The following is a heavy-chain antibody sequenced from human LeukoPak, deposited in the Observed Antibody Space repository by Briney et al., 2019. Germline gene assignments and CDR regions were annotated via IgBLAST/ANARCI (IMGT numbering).Heavy chain of an antibody. D-gene: IGHD1-26*01. V-gene: IGHV3-30*18. CDR1: GFTFSSYG. CDR3: AKDYAWELLRGYDYFDY. CDR2: ISYDGSNK. Sequence: GGSLRLSCAASGFTFSSYGMHWVRQAPGKGLEWVAVISYDGSNKYYADSVKGRFTISRDNSKNTLYLQMNSLRAEDTAVYYCAKDYAWELLRGYDYFDYWGQGTLVTVSS. J-gene: IGHJ4*02.